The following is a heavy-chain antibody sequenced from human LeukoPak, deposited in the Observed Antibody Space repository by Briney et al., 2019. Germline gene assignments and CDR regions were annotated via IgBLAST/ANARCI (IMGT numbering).Heavy chain of an antibody. Sequence: GSLRLSCAASGFTFNDYAMHWVRQLPGKGLECVALINGGGDKTYYADSVKGRFTISRDNSKNSLSLQMSSLKTEDTALYCCAKGSRLENYSLYRPFDSWGQGILVTVSS. CDR3: AKGSRLENYSLYRPFDS. V-gene: IGHV3-43*02. CDR2: INGGGDKT. CDR1: GFTFNDYA. J-gene: IGHJ4*02. D-gene: IGHD3-16*02.